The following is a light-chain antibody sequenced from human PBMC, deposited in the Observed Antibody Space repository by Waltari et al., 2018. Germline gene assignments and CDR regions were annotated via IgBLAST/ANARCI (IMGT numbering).Light chain of an antibody. J-gene: IGLJ1*01. Sequence: QSALTQPASVSGSPGQSITLSCPGSSRDGGGYKYVSWYQQHPGKAPKLIIFDVSGRPFGVSTRFSGSKSGNTASLTISGLQPDDEADYHCISYTSSRHYVFGSGTKVIVL. CDR1: SRDGGGYKY. V-gene: IGLV2-14*03. CDR3: ISYTSSRHYV. CDR2: DVS.